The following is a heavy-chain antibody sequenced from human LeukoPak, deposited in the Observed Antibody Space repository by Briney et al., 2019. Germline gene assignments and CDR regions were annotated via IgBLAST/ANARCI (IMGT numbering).Heavy chain of an antibody. V-gene: IGHV3-15*01. D-gene: IGHD4-23*01. CDR3: ARAPLDYGGNSEYYFDY. CDR1: GFTFNNAW. CDR2: VTGKSDGGTT. Sequence: PGGSLRLSCVASGFTFNNAWMSWVRQAPGKGLEWVGRVTGKSDGGTTDYAAPVKGRFTISRDDSKNTLYLQMSSLETEDTAVYYCARAPLDYGGNSEYYFDYWGQGTLVTVSS. J-gene: IGHJ4*02.